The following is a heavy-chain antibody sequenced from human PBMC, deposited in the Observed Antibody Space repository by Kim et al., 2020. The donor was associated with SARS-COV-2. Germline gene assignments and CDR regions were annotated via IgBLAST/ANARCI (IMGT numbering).Heavy chain of an antibody. CDR2: IYWDDDK. D-gene: IGHD6-19*01. J-gene: IGHJ1*01. CDR1: GFSLSTSGVG. V-gene: IGHV2-5*02. Sequence: SGPTLVKPTQTLTLTCTFSGFSLSTSGVGVGWIRQPPGKALEWLALIYWDDDKRYSPSLKSRLTITKDTSKNQVVLTMTNMDPVDTATYYCAHRGIAVAAGYFQHWGQGTLVTVSS. CDR3: AHRGIAVAAGYFQH.